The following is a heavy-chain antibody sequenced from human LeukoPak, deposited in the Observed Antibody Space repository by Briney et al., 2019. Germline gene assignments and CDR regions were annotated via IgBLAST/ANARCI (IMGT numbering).Heavy chain of an antibody. CDR2: IYYSGST. CDR1: GGSISSSSYY. J-gene: IGHJ4*02. D-gene: IGHD3-22*01. V-gene: IGHV4-39*07. CDR3: ARSDTRRTYYYDSSLYYFDY. Sequence: SETLSLTCTVSGGSISSSSYYWGWIRQPPGKGLEWIGSIYYSGSTYYNPSLKSRVTISVDTSKNQFSLKLSSVTAADTAVYYCARSDTRRTYYYDSSLYYFDYWGQGTLVTVSS.